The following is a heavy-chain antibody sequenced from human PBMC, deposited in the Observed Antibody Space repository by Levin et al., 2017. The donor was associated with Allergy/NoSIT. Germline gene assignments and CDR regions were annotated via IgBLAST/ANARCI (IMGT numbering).Heavy chain of an antibody. J-gene: IGHJ5*01. CDR2: VYHIGTT. V-gene: IGHV4-59*01. CDR3: ARVIAVSGTLVDS. Sequence: SQTLSLTCTVSGGSITSYYWSWIRQPPGKGLEWIGYVYHIGTTNYNPSLKSRVTISVDTSKNQFSLKLTSVTAADTAVYYCARVIAVSGTLVDSWGQGTLVTVSS. CDR1: GGSITSYY. D-gene: IGHD6-19*01.